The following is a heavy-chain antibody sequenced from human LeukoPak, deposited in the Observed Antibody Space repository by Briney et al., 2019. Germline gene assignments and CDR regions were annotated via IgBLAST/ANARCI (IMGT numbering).Heavy chain of an antibody. Sequence: GGSLRLSCTASGFTFSSYSMNWVRQAPGKGLEWVSSISSSSSYIYYADSVEGRFTISRDNAKNSLYLQMNSLRAEDTAVYYCARADWDTAMIDYWGQGTLVTVSS. D-gene: IGHD5-18*01. CDR2: ISSSSSYI. CDR3: ARADWDTAMIDY. CDR1: GFTFSSYS. J-gene: IGHJ4*02. V-gene: IGHV3-21*01.